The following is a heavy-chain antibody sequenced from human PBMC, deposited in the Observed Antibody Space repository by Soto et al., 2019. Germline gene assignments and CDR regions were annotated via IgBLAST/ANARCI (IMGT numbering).Heavy chain of an antibody. CDR2: IWYDGSNK. V-gene: IGHV3-33*01. CDR3: ARDPGYCSVGSCYFYYYYMDV. D-gene: IGHD2-15*01. J-gene: IGHJ6*03. CDR1: GFTFSSYG. Sequence: QVQLVESGGGVVQPGRSLRLSCAASGFTFSSYGMHWVRQAPGKGLEWVAVIWYDGSNKYYADSVKGRFTISRDNSKNTLYLQMNSLRAEDTAVYYCARDPGYCSVGSCYFYYYYMDVWGKGTTVTVSS.